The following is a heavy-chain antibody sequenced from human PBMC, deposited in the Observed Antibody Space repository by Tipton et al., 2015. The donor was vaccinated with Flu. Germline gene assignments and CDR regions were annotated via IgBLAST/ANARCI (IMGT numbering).Heavy chain of an antibody. CDR1: GGSIDNSGYY. Sequence: PGLVKPSETLSLTCAVSGGSIDNSGYYWSWIRQPPGKGLEWIGSVSYSGNTHYNPSLKSRVAMSVDTSKNQLSLKLSSVTAADTAMFYCARLSFYDVDLKNFYFDYWGQGALVTVSS. CDR2: VSYSGNT. D-gene: IGHD3-10*02. J-gene: IGHJ4*02. V-gene: IGHV4-39*01. CDR3: ARLSFYDVDLKNFYFDY.